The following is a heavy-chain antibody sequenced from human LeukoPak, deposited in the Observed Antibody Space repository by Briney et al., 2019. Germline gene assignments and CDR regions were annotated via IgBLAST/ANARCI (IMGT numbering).Heavy chain of an antibody. D-gene: IGHD2-2*01. J-gene: IGHJ4*02. V-gene: IGHV4-59*01. CDR3: ARGSAEVPIDY. Sequence: PSETLSLTCTVSGVSISSYYWSWIRQPPGKGLEWIGYIYYSESTNYNPSLKSRVTISVDTSKNQFSLKLSSVTAADTAVYYCARGSAEVPIDYWGQGTLVTVSS. CDR1: GVSISSYY. CDR2: IYYSEST.